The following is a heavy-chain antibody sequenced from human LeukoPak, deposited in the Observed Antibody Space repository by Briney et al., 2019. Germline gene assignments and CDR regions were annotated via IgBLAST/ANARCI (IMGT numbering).Heavy chain of an antibody. D-gene: IGHD3-22*01. CDR1: GGSISSYY. J-gene: IGHJ4*02. Sequence: SETLSLTCSVSGGSISSYYWSWIRQPPGKGLEWIGYIYYSGSTNYNPSLKSRVTISVDTSKNQFSLKLSSVTAADTAVYYCARTDSSGYYSNYYFDYWGQGTLVTVSS. V-gene: IGHV4-59*01. CDR3: ARTDSSGYYSNYYFDY. CDR2: IYYSGST.